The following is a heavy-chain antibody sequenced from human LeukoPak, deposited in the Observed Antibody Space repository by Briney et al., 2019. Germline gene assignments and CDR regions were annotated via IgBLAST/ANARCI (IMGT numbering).Heavy chain of an antibody. V-gene: IGHV3-21*01. CDR2: TSSSSSYI. D-gene: IGHD2-21*01. CDR1: GFTFSSYS. Sequence: PGGSLRLSCAASGFTFSSYSMNWVRQAPGKGLEWVSSTSSSSSYIYYADSVKGRFTISRDNAKNSLYLQMNSLRAEDTAVYYCAREAFRGGDCYDYWGQGTLVTVPS. J-gene: IGHJ4*02. CDR3: AREAFRGGDCYDY.